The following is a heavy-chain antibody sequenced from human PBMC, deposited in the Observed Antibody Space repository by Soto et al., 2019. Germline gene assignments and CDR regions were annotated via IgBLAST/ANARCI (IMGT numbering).Heavy chain of an antibody. CDR2: LSATGSDI. Sequence: EVDLVESGGGLAKPGGALRLSCTDFGFTFSSHTMNWVRQAPGKGLGCVSSLSATGSDIYYGDSVMGRFTICRDNDKNSLYLQLNNLRVEDTAVYYCARGYDVVRVPVAIRVGYFDHWGQGTVVTVSS. D-gene: IGHD3-16*01. J-gene: IGHJ4*02. CDR1: GFTFSSHT. V-gene: IGHV3-21*01. CDR3: ARGYDVVRVPVAIRVGYFDH.